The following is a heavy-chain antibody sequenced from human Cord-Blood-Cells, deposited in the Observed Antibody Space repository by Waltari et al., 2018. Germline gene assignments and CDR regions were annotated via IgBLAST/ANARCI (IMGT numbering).Heavy chain of an antibody. V-gene: IGHV1-69*01. CDR3: ARVLIYPGPTEGSPFDP. J-gene: IGHJ5*02. D-gene: IGHD3-10*01. Sequence: RPAPGQGLEWMGGIIPIFGTANYAQKFQGRVTITADESTSTAYMELSSLRSEDTAVYYCARVLIYPGPTEGSPFDPWSQGTLVTVSS. CDR2: IIPIFGTA.